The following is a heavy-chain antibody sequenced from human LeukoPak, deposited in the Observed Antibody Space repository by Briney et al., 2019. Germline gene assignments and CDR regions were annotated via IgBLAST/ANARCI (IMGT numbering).Heavy chain of an antibody. CDR3: AKAVAAAGRFGFDP. CDR2: IYYSGST. V-gene: IGHV4-59*01. D-gene: IGHD6-13*01. CDR1: GGSISSYY. J-gene: IGHJ5*02. Sequence: PSETLSLTCTVSGGSISSYYWSWIRQPPGRGPEWIGYIYYSGSTNYNPSLQSRVTISVDTSKNQFSLRLTSVTAADTAVYYCAKAVAAAGRFGFDPWGQGTLVTVSS.